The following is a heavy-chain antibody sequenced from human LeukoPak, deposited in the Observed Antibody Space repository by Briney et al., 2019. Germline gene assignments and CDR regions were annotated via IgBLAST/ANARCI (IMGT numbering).Heavy chain of an antibody. CDR1: GGSLRRYL. Sequence: SGSLSLTRMVSGGSLRRYLWSWLRPPRGKGREGIAYSYYSGNTKYSPSLKSRVTVSVDTSKNQFSLKLSSVTAADTAVYYCARHPAGDYVFDPWGQGTLVTVTS. CDR3: ARHPAGDYVFDP. V-gene: IGHV4-59*08. J-gene: IGHJ5*02. D-gene: IGHD4-17*01. CDR2: SYYSGNT.